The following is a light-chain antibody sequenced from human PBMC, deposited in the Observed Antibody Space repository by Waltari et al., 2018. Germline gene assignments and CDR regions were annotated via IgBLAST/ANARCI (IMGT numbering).Light chain of an antibody. Sequence: DIVMTQSPDSLAVSLGERATVNCKSSQSVLSSSDNKNYLAWYQQKPGQPPKLLIYWAFTRESGVPERFSGSGSGTDFTLSINSLQAEDVAVYYCQQYYSIPWTFGQGTKVEIK. V-gene: IGKV4-1*01. CDR1: QSVLSSSDNKNY. J-gene: IGKJ1*01. CDR3: QQYYSIPWT. CDR2: WAF.